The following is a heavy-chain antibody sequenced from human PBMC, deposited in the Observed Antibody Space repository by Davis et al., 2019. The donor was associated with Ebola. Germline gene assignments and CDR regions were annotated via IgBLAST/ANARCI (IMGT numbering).Heavy chain of an antibody. Sequence: SVKVSCKASGGTFSSYAISWVRQAPGQGLEWMGGIIPIFGTANYAQKFQGRVTITADKSTSTAYMELSSLRSEDTAVYYCARGGARSTYSSSSRYYYYGMDVWGQGTTVTVSS. CDR1: GGTFSSYA. V-gene: IGHV1-69*06. D-gene: IGHD6-6*01. J-gene: IGHJ6*02. CDR3: ARGGARSTYSSSSRYYYYGMDV. CDR2: IIPIFGTA.